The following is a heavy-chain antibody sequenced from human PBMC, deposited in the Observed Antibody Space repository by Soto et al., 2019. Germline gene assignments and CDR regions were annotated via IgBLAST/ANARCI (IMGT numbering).Heavy chain of an antibody. Sequence: QVHLVQSGAEVKKPGSSVKVSCKAAGGTFSTYTLIWVRQAPGQGLEWMGRSIPMLSVRNSAQNFQGRVTLTANKSTSKAFMELTSLRSDDTAVYYCSIGSWSAETCDVCGQGTMVTVSS. J-gene: IGHJ3*01. CDR3: SIGSWSAETCDV. V-gene: IGHV1-69*02. CDR1: GGTFSTYT. D-gene: IGHD2-15*01. CDR2: SIPMLSVR.